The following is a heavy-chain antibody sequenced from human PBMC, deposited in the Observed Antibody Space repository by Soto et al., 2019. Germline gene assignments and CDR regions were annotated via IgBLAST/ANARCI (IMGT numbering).Heavy chain of an antibody. D-gene: IGHD3-3*01. V-gene: IGHV3-48*01. J-gene: IGHJ4*02. CDR1: GFRFSDYG. Sequence: GSLILSCAASGFRFSDYGMNLVRQAPGRGLEWVSYISSSSFTIHYADSVEGRFAISRDNAKNSLYLQMNSLRVEDTAVYYCAREYNDFWRGQYAYWGQGALVTVSS. CDR2: ISSSSFTI. CDR3: AREYNDFWRGQYAY.